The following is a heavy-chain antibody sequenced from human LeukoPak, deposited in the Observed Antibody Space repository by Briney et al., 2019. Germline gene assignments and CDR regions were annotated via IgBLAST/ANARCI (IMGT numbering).Heavy chain of an antibody. Sequence: SETLSLTCSVSDDSITMHYWTWIRRPPGKGLEWIGYVDHTGSTNFNPSLNGRVSISRDTTNNLFSLRLRSVTAADTAVYFCARGRVSSSTWYSTYYYYFYMDVWGKGTTVTVSS. CDR1: DDSITMHY. J-gene: IGHJ6*03. CDR3: ARGRVSSSTWYSTYYYYFYMDV. V-gene: IGHV4-59*11. D-gene: IGHD1-1*01. CDR2: VDHTGST.